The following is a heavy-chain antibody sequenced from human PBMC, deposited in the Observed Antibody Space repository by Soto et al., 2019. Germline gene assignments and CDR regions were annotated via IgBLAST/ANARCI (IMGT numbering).Heavy chain of an antibody. Sequence: PGESLKISCKHSGFNFPTFWIAWVRQMPGKGLEWMGTIYPDDSDTRYSPSFQGQVTISADKSIQTAYLQWGSLKASDTAMYYCARRNTYGYYYFDPWGQGTLVTVSS. CDR1: GFNFPTFW. CDR2: IYPDDSDT. CDR3: ARRNTYGYYYFDP. J-gene: IGHJ4*02. D-gene: IGHD5-18*01. V-gene: IGHV5-51*01.